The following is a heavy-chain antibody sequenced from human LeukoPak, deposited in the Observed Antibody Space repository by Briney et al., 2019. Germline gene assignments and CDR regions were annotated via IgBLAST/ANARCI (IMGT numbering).Heavy chain of an antibody. D-gene: IGHD3-3*01. CDR3: ARASQLRFLEWLFDY. CDR2: INPNSGGT. J-gene: IGHJ4*02. Sequence: GASVKVSCKASGYTFTGYYMHLVRQAPGQGLEWMGWINPNSGGTNYAQKFQGRVTMTRDTSISTAYMELSRLRSDDTAVYYCARASQLRFLEWLFDYWGQGTLVTVSS. CDR1: GYTFTGYY. V-gene: IGHV1-2*02.